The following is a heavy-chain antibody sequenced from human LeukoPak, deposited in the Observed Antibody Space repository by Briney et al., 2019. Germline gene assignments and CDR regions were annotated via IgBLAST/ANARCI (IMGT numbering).Heavy chain of an antibody. J-gene: IGHJ4*02. CDR2: IKKDGSEK. V-gene: IGHV3-7*01. Sequence: QAGGSLRLSCAASGFNFSSYWMSWVRQAPGKGLEWVANIKKDGSEKYYVDSVKGRFTISRDNAKTSLYLQMNSLRAEDTAVYYCARDLSGVTGYTYGRGIDYWGQGTLVTVSS. CDR3: ARDLSGVTGYTYGRGIDY. CDR1: GFNFSSYW. D-gene: IGHD5-18*01.